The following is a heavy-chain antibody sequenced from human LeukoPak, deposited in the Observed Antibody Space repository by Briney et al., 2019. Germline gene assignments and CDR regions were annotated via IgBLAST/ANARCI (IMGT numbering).Heavy chain of an antibody. CDR2: IYYSGST. Sequence: SETLSLTCTVSGGSISSNYWSWIRQPPGKGLEWIGYIYYSGSTNYNPSLKSRVTISVDTSKNQFSLQLSSVTAADTAVYYCAREAGYYDSSGYYPIFDYWGQGTLVTVSS. J-gene: IGHJ4*02. D-gene: IGHD3-22*01. CDR1: GGSISSNY. CDR3: AREAGYYDSSGYYPIFDY. V-gene: IGHV4-59*12.